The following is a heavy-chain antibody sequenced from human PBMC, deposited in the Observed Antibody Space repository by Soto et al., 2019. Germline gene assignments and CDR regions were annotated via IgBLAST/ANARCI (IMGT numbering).Heavy chain of an antibody. J-gene: IGHJ6*03. Sequence: GGSLRLSCAASGFIFGSYSMTWVRQAPGKGLEWVSSISSDSSYIYYADSVKGRFTISRDNAKNSLYLQMSSLRAEDTAVYYCSRDCRSGSCSSEGLNYYYYMDVWGKGTTVTVSS. V-gene: IGHV3-21*01. CDR3: SRDCRSGSCSSEGLNYYYYMDV. CDR2: ISSDSSYI. CDR1: GFIFGSYS. D-gene: IGHD2-15*01.